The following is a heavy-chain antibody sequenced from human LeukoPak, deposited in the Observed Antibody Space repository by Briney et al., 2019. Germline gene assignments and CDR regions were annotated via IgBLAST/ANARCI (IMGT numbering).Heavy chain of an antibody. D-gene: IGHD3-22*01. CDR1: GVTFSSYV. CDR3: AKGLLVVSLVDS. J-gene: IGHJ4*02. V-gene: IGHV3-23*01. Sequence: GGSLRLSCEASGVTFSSYVMSWVRQAPGKGPEWVSGISGSGGGTYYADSVKGRFTISRDNSKNTLYLQMNSLRAEDTAVYYCAKGLLVVSLVDSWGQGILVTVSS. CDR2: ISGSGGGT.